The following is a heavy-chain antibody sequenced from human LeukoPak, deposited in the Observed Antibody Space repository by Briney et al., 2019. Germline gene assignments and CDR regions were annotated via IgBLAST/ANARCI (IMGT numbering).Heavy chain of an antibody. Sequence: PSETLSLTCTLSGGSISQYYWSWIRQPPGKGPEWIGYVYRSGNTNYNPSLKSRVTISVDMSNNQFSLTLSSVTAADTAVYYCARGGISTSLDYWGQGTLVTVSS. CDR3: ARGGISTSLDY. CDR2: VYRSGNT. D-gene: IGHD2-2*01. J-gene: IGHJ4*02. CDR1: GGSISQYY. V-gene: IGHV4-59*12.